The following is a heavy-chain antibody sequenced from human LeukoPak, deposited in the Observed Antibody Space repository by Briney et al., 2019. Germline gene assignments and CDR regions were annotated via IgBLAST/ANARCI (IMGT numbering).Heavy chain of an antibody. J-gene: IGHJ4*02. Sequence: SQTLSLTCTVSGGSISSGGYYWSWIRQPPGKGLEWIGYIYHSGSTYYNPSLKSRVTISVDTSKNQFSLKLSFVTAADTAVYYCARLHTYSSSWSFDYWGQGTLVTVSS. D-gene: IGHD6-13*01. CDR1: GGSISSGGYY. CDR2: IYHSGST. CDR3: ARLHTYSSSWSFDY. V-gene: IGHV4-30-2*03.